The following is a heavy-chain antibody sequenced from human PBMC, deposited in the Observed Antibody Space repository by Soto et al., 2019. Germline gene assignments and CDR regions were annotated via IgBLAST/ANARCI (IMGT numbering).Heavy chain of an antibody. J-gene: IGHJ6*02. D-gene: IGHD5-18*01. CDR3: ARRQMDTIFGMDV. Sequence: PETLSLTCTVSVGSISIYYWSWIRQSPGKGLEWIGYIYYSGSTNYNPSLKSRVTISVDTSKNQFSLKLSSVTAADTAVYYCARRQMDTIFGMDVWGQGTTVTVSS. CDR2: IYYSGST. CDR1: VGSISIYY. V-gene: IGHV4-59*01.